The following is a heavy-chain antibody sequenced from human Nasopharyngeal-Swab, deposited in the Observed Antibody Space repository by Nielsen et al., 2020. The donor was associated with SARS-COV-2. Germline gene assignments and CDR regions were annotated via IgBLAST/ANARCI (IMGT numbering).Heavy chain of an antibody. CDR1: GGSFNGFY. CDR2: INHNERT. J-gene: IGHJ6*02. V-gene: IGHV4-34*01. Sequence: SETLSLTCSVSGGSFNGFYWNWIRQPPGKGLEWIGEINHNERTNYNPSLKSRVTMLVDTSNNQVSLQLSSVTATDTAVYYCARAGRVGDAFTGLDVWGQGTTVTVSS. D-gene: IGHD1-26*01. CDR3: ARAGRVGDAFTGLDV.